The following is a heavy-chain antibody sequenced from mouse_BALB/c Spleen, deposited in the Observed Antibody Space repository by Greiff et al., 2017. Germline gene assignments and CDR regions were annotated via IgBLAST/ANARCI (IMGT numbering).Heavy chain of an antibody. V-gene: IGHV1S29*02. CDR2: IYPYNGGT. Sequence: EVKLMESGPELVKPGASVKISCKASGYTFTDYNMHWVKQSHGKSLEWIGYIYPYNGGTGYNQKFKSKATLTVDNSSSTAYMELRSLTSEDSAVYYCARLGGYDVGFAYWGQGTLVTVSA. CDR1: GYTFTDYN. D-gene: IGHD2-2*01. CDR3: ARLGGYDVGFAY. J-gene: IGHJ3*01.